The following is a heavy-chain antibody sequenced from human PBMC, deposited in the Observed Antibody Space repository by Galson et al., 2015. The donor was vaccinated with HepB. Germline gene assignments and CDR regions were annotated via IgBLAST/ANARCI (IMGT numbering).Heavy chain of an antibody. D-gene: IGHD3-10*01. J-gene: IGHJ5*02. CDR1: GYTFTGYY. Sequence: SVKVSCKASGYTFTGYYIHWVRQAPGQGLEWMGWINPDSGGTNLAQKFQGWVTMTRDTSISTAYMELSSLKSDDTAVYFCARDGGGESGPLYHWGQGTLVSVSS. CDR3: ARDGGGESGPLYH. CDR2: INPDSGGT. V-gene: IGHV1-2*04.